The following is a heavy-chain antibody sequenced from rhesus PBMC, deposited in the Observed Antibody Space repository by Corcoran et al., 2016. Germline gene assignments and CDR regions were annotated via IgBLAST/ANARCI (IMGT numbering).Heavy chain of an antibody. J-gene: IGHJ4*01. Sequence: QVQLQESGPGLVKPSETLSLTCAVSGYSISSGYYWGWIRQPPGKGLEYIGYISGSSGSTYYNPSLKSRVTISKDTAKNQFSLKLSSVTAADTAVYYCARPPYGSSYTDYWGQGVLVTVSS. CDR2: ISGSSGST. CDR1: GYSISSGYY. CDR3: ARPPYGSSYTDY. D-gene: IGHD4-29*01. V-gene: IGHV4-99*01.